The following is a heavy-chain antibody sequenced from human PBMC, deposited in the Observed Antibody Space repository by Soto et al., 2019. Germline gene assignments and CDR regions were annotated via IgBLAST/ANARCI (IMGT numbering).Heavy chain of an antibody. CDR3: ARDYYGSGSYVFDYGMDV. CDR2: INPSGGST. J-gene: IGHJ6*02. CDR1: GYTFTSYY. D-gene: IGHD3-10*01. Sequence: GASVKVSCKASGYTFTSYYMHWVRQAPGQGLEWMGIINPSGGSTSYAQKFQGRVTMTRDTSTSTVYMELSSLRSEDTAVYYCARDYYGSGSYVFDYGMDVWGQGTTVTVSS. V-gene: IGHV1-46*01.